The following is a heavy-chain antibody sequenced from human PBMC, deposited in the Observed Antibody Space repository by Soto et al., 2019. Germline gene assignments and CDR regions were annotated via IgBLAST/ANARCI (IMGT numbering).Heavy chain of an antibody. V-gene: IGHV1-18*04. CDR2: ISGYNGNT. CDR3: ARKGGYSGWFDP. CDR1: GYTFTTYG. J-gene: IGHJ5*02. D-gene: IGHD3-22*01. Sequence: QVQLVQSGTEVKKPGASVKVSCKASGYTFTTYGLSWVRQAPGQGLEWMGWISGYNGNTNYAQKFQGRVTMTTDTATSTAYMELRRLRSDDTAVYYCARKGGYSGWFDPWGQGTLVTVSS.